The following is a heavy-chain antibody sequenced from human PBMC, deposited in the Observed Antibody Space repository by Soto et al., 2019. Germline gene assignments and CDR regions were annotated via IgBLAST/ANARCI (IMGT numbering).Heavy chain of an antibody. CDR3: AKDHYYDSSGYFYYYYGMDV. V-gene: IGHV1-58*01. Sequence: SVKVSCKASGFTFTSSAVQWVRQARGQRLEWIGWIVVGSGNTNYAQKFQERVTITRDMSTSTAYVELSSLRSEDTAVYYCAKDHYYDSSGYFYYYYGMDVWGQGTTVTVSS. J-gene: IGHJ6*02. CDR2: IVVGSGNT. D-gene: IGHD3-22*01. CDR1: GFTFTSSA.